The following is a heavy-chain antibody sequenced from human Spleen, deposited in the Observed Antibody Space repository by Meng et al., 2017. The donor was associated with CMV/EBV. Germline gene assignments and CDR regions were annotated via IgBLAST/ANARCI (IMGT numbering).Heavy chain of an antibody. J-gene: IGHJ4*02. V-gene: IGHV3-11*01. Sequence: LSCAASGCTFSDYYMRWIRQAPGKGLEWVSYISSSGSTIYYADSVKGRFTISRDNAKNSLYLQMNSLRAEDTAVYYCARDYGDYEGVYWGQGTLVTVSS. D-gene: IGHD4-17*01. CDR2: ISSSGSTI. CDR3: ARDYGDYEGVY. CDR1: GCTFSDYY.